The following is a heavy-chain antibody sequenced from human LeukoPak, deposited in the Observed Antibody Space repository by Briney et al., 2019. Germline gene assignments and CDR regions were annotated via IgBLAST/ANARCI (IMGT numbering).Heavy chain of an antibody. J-gene: IGHJ4*02. CDR2: ISGSGGST. Sequence: GGALRLSCAASGFTFSSYAMSWGRQAPGKGPEWVSAISGSGGSTYYADSVKGRFTISRDNSKNTLYLQMNSLRAEDTAVYYCAKAPYNYYFDYWGQGTLVTVSS. D-gene: IGHD1-20*01. CDR3: AKAPYNYYFDY. V-gene: IGHV3-23*01. CDR1: GFTFSSYA.